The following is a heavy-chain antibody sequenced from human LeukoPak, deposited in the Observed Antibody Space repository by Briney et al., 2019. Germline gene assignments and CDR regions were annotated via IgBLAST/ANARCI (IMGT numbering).Heavy chain of an antibody. CDR2: ISRSGGT. Sequence: SETLSLTCTVSGGSISGYYWHWIRQPPGKGLEWIGYISRSGGTNYNPSLKSRVTISRDTSKNQFSLILTSLTAADTAVYFCARAAYSDGWSYVYFDYWGQGTQVTASS. J-gene: IGHJ4*02. V-gene: IGHV4-59*01. CDR3: ARAAYSDGWSYVYFDY. CDR1: GGSISGYY. D-gene: IGHD6-19*01.